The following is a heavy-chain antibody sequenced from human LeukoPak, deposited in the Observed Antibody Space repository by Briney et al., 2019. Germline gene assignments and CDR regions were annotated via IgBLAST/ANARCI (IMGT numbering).Heavy chain of an antibody. CDR2: INHSGST. D-gene: IGHD5-18*01. V-gene: IGHV4-34*01. CDR1: VWSFIGYY. Sequence: PSETLSLTFAGYVWSFIGYYWNAIRQPPGKGLDGMGEINHSGSTNYNPSLKSRVTISVDTSKHQFSMKLSSVTAADTAVYYCARGQWIQLPLDYRGQGNLVTVSS. J-gene: IGHJ4*02. CDR3: ARGQWIQLPLDY.